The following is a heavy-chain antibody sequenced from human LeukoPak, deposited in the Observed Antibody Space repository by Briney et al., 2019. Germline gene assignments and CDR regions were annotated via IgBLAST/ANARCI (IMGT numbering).Heavy chain of an antibody. CDR3: AKDGRLRLGELSFD. Sequence: GGSLRLSCAASGFTFNSYAMSWVRQAPGKGLEWVSAISGSGGSTYYADSVKGRFTISRDNSKNTLYLQMNSLRAEDTAVYYCAKDGRLRLGELSFDWGQGTLVTVSS. J-gene: IGHJ4*02. CDR2: ISGSGGST. D-gene: IGHD3-16*02. V-gene: IGHV3-23*01. CDR1: GFTFNSYA.